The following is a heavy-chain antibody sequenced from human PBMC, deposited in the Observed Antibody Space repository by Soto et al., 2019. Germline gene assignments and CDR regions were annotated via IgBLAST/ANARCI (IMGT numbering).Heavy chain of an antibody. D-gene: IGHD2-21*02. J-gene: IGHJ3*02. Sequence: SETLSLTCSVSGGSLTHCYWGWIRQPPGKELEWIAYIFYTGTTNYSPSLTSRVTIALDTPKNQFSLKLTSLTAADTAVYYCAGCPHLAYCTGDWTYDIWGRGTMDTV. V-gene: IGHV4-59*01. CDR1: GGSLTHCY. CDR2: IFYTGTT. CDR3: AGCPHLAYCTGDWTYDI.